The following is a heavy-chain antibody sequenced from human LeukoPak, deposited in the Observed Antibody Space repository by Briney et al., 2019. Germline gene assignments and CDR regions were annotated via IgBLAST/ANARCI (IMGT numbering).Heavy chain of an antibody. J-gene: IGHJ4*02. CDR2: IYYSGST. Sequence: SETLSLTCTVSGGSISSSSYYWGWIRQPPGKGLEWIGSIYYSGSTYYNPSLKSRVTISVDKSKNQFSLKLSSVTAADTAVYYCARAAAAAGPEAHDYWGQGTLVTVSS. CDR3: ARAAAAAGPEAHDY. D-gene: IGHD6-13*01. CDR1: GGSISSSSYY. V-gene: IGHV4-39*07.